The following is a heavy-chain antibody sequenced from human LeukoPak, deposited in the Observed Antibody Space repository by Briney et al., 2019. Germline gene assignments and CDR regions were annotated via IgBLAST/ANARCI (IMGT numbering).Heavy chain of an antibody. D-gene: IGHD3-22*01. J-gene: IGHJ4*02. Sequence: PSETLSLTCTVSGGSISSSSYYWGWIRQPPGKGLEWIGSIYYSGSTNYNPSLKSRVTISVDKSKNQFSLKLSSVTAADTAVYYCARDGRYYDSSGYIRGFDYWGQGTLVTVSS. CDR2: IYYSGST. V-gene: IGHV4-39*07. CDR3: ARDGRYYDSSGYIRGFDY. CDR1: GGSISSSSYY.